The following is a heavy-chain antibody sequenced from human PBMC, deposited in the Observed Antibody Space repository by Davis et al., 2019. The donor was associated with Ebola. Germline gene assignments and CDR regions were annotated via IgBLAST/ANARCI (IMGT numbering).Heavy chain of an antibody. V-gene: IGHV4-4*07. CDR1: GGSISSYY. Sequence: PSETLSLTCTVSGGSISSYYWSWIRQPAGKGLEWIGRIYTSGSTNYNPSLKSRVTISVDTSKNQFSLKLSSVTAADTAVYYCARIVSYYYDSSGYQGWFDPWGQGTLVTVSS. D-gene: IGHD3-22*01. CDR2: IYTSGST. J-gene: IGHJ5*02. CDR3: ARIVSYYYDSSGYQGWFDP.